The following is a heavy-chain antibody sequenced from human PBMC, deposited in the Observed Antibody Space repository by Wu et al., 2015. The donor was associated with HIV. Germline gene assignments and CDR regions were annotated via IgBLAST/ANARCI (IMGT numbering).Heavy chain of an antibody. D-gene: IGHD2-15*01. CDR3: ATLSREPSXTPTDQRKGSFVVFD. Sequence: QVQLVQSEAEVKKPGSSVKVSCKGSGGTFTRNAISWVRQAPGQGLEWMGGIIPFFGIAKLAQSFQGRVTITVDDSTSTAYMQLNSLRSETRPCFNXATLSREPSXTPTDQRKGSFVVFD. CDR2: IIPFFGIA. V-gene: IGHV1-69*12. J-gene: IGHJ3*02. CDR1: GGTFTRNA.